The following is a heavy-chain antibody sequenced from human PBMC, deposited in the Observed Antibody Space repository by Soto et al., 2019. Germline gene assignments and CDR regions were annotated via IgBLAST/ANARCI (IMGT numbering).Heavy chain of an antibody. CDR1: GFTFSSYS. Sequence: GGSLRLSCAACGFTFSSYSMNWVRQAPGKGLEWVSSISSSSSYIYYADSVKGRFTISRDNAKNSLYLQMNSLRAEDTAVYYCARGGELLYYYYYGMDVWGQGTTVTVSS. V-gene: IGHV3-21*01. J-gene: IGHJ6*02. D-gene: IGHD1-7*01. CDR2: ISSSSSYI. CDR3: ARGGELLYYYYYGMDV.